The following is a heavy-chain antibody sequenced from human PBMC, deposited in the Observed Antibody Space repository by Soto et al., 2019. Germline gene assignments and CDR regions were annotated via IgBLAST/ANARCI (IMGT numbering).Heavy chain of an antibody. CDR2: ISSSSSYI. CDR1: GFTFSSYS. D-gene: IGHD4-17*01. CDR3: ARDNDYGDYVLFDY. V-gene: IGHV3-21*01. J-gene: IGHJ4*02. Sequence: EVQLVESGGGLVKPGGSLRLSCAASGFTFSSYSMNWVRQAPGKGLEWVSSISSSSSYIYYADSVKGRFTISRDNAKNSLYLQMSSLRAEDTAVYYCARDNDYGDYVLFDYWGQGTLVTVSS.